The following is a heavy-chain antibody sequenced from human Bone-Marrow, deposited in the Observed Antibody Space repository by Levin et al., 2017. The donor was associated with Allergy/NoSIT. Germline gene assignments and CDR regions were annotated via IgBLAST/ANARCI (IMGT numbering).Heavy chain of an antibody. V-gene: IGHV5-51*01. D-gene: IGHD6-13*01. J-gene: IGHJ6*03. Sequence: GESLKISCKGSGYSFTSYWIGWVRQMPGKGLEWMGIIYPGDSDTRYSPSFQGQVTISADKSISTAYLQWSSLKASDTAMYYCARVSNLVPEEDKNYYYYYMDVWGKGTTVTVSS. CDR3: ARVSNLVPEEDKNYYYYYMDV. CDR1: GYSFTSYW. CDR2: IYPGDSDT.